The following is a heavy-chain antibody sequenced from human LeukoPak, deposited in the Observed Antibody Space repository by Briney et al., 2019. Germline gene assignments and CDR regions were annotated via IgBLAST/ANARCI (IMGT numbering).Heavy chain of an antibody. CDR1: GYTFTSYG. D-gene: IGHD4-17*01. V-gene: IGHV1-18*01. CDR3: ARGPPTVTSGWFDP. CDR2: ISAYNGNT. Sequence: ASVKVSCKASGYTFTSYGISWVRQAPGQGLEWMGWISAYNGNTNYARKLQGRVTMTTDTSTSTAYMELRSLRSDDTAVYYCARGPPTVTSGWFDPWGQGTLVTVSS. J-gene: IGHJ5*02.